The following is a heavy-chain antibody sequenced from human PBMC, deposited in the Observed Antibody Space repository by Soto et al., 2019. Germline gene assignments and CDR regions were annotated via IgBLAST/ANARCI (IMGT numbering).Heavy chain of an antibody. Sequence: SETLSLTCAVYGGSFSGYYWSWIRQPPGKGLEWIGEINHSGSTNYNPSLKSRVTISVDTSKNQFSLKLSSVTAADTAVYYCASPNVSNSRKNEYYFDYWGQGTLVTVSS. V-gene: IGHV4-34*01. CDR1: GGSFSGYY. CDR3: ASPNVSNSRKNEYYFDY. J-gene: IGHJ4*02. CDR2: INHSGST. D-gene: IGHD6-13*01.